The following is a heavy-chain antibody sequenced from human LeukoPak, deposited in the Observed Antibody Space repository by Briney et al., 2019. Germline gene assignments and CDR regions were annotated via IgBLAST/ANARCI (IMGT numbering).Heavy chain of an antibody. V-gene: IGHV3-7*03. CDR3: VLGYYFDY. J-gene: IGHJ4*02. Sequence: GGSLRLSCAASGFTFSSYWMSWVRQAPGKGLEWVANIKQDGSTKNYVDSVKGRFTISRDNSKNTLYLQMSSLRAEDTAVYYCVLGYYFDYWGQGTLVTVSS. CDR2: IKQDGSTK. D-gene: IGHD3-22*01. CDR1: GFTFSSYW.